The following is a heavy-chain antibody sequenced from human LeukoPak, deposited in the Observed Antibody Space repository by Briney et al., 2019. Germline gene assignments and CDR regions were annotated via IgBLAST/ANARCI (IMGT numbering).Heavy chain of an antibody. V-gene: IGHV3-13*01. J-gene: IGHJ3*02. CDR2: IGTAGDT. Sequence: GGSLRLSCAASGFTFSSYDTHWVRQATGKGLEWVSAIGTAGDTHYPGSVKGRFTISRENAKNSLYLQMNSLRAEDTAVYYCARVSSWGGAFDIWGQGTMVTVSS. CDR3: ARVSSWGGAFDI. CDR1: GFTFSSYD. D-gene: IGHD6-13*01.